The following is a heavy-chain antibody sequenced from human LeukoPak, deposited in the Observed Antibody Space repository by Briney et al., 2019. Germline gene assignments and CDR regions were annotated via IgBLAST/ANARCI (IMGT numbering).Heavy chain of an antibody. Sequence: SGGSLRLSCAASGFTFNSYSVNWVPQAPGKGLEGVSSINSSSSYIYYADSVKGRITIYRDNAKNSRYLQMNSLRAEDTAVYYCARETDYGGNFGGFDYWGQGTLVTVSS. V-gene: IGHV3-21*01. J-gene: IGHJ4*02. CDR2: INSSSSYI. CDR3: ARETDYGGNFGGFDY. D-gene: IGHD4-23*01. CDR1: GFTFNSYS.